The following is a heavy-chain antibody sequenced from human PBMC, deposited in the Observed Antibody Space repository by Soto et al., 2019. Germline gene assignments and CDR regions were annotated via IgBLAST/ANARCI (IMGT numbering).Heavy chain of an antibody. CDR3: TTGYGHYYYYYMDV. V-gene: IGHV3-15*01. D-gene: IGHD4-17*01. CDR1: GFTFSNAW. J-gene: IGHJ6*03. CDR2: IKSKTDGGTT. Sequence: GGSLRLSCAASGFTFSNAWMSWVRQAPGKGLEWVGRIKSKTDGGTTDYAAPVKGRFTISRDDSKNTLYLQMNSLKTEDTAVYYCTTGYGHYYYYYMDVWGKGTTVTVSS.